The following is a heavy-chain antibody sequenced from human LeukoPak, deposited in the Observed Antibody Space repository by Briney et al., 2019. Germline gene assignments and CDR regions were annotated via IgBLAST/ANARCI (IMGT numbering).Heavy chain of an antibody. CDR3: AKERDYGPADY. D-gene: IGHD4/OR15-4a*01. CDR2: LSGSGGST. CDR1: GFTFSSYS. Sequence: GGSLRLSCAASGFTFSSYSMNWVRQAPGKGLEWVSGLSGSGGSTDYADSVKGRFTVSRDNSKNTLFLQMNSLRAEDTAIYYCAKERDYGPADYWGQGTLVTVSS. V-gene: IGHV3-23*01. J-gene: IGHJ4*02.